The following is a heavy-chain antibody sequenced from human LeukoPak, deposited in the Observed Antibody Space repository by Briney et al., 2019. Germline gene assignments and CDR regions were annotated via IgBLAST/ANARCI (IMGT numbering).Heavy chain of an antibody. CDR1: GGTFTFGTAG. CDR2: IIPLFDSP. D-gene: IGHD5-24*01. J-gene: IGHJ6*03. V-gene: IGHV1-69*06. Sequence: ASVKVSCKASGGTFTFGTAGVTWVRQASGQQLEWLGGIIPLFDSPHYAPNFQGRLTITADRFSGVAYMDLSSLSSEDTAVYYCARAYIVNTNGDNVYYYMDVWGTGTTVTVSS. CDR3: ARAYIVNTNGDNVYYYMDV.